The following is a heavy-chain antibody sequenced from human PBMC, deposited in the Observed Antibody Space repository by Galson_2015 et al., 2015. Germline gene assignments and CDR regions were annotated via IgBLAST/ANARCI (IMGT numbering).Heavy chain of an antibody. V-gene: IGHV4-61*02. J-gene: IGHJ4*02. CDR3: ARVSPRLWGGKVLDY. Sequence: TLSLTCTVSGGSISSGSYYWSWIRQPAGKGLEWIGRIYTSGSTNYNPSLKSRVTISVDTSKNQFSLKLSSVTAADTAVYYCARVSPRLWGGKVLDYWGQGTLVTVSS. CDR2: IYTSGST. D-gene: IGHD3-16*01. CDR1: GGSISSGSYY.